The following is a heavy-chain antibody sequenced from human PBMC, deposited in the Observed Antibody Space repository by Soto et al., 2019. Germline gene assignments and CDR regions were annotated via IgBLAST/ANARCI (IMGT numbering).Heavy chain of an antibody. CDR3: ARDGSGYAFDY. CDR1: GYTFTSYF. V-gene: IGHV1-46*03. CDR2: IYPSGGST. Sequence: ASVKVSCKASGYTFTSYFMHWVRQAPGQGLEWMGVIYPSGGSTSYAQKFQGRVTMTRDTSTSTVYMELSSLRSEDTAVYYCARDGSGYAFDYWGQGTLVTVSS. D-gene: IGHD3-22*01. J-gene: IGHJ4*02.